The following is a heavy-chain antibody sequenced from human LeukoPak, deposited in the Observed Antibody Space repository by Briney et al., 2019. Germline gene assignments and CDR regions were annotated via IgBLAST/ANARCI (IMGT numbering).Heavy chain of an antibody. D-gene: IGHD6-6*01. V-gene: IGHV4-34*01. Sequence: SETLSLTCAVYGGSFSGYDWSWIRQPPGKGLEWIGEINHSGSTNYNPSLKSRVTISIDTSKNQFSLKLSSVTAADTAVFYCARRSTLFYFDYWGQGALVTVSS. CDR2: INHSGST. J-gene: IGHJ4*02. CDR1: GGSFSGYD. CDR3: ARRSTLFYFDY.